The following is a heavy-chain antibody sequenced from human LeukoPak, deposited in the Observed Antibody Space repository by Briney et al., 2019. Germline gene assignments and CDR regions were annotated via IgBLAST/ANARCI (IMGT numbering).Heavy chain of an antibody. J-gene: IGHJ4*02. V-gene: IGHV3-30-3*01. CDR1: GFTFSNYT. Sequence: GSLRLSCAASGFTFSNYTMHWVRQAPGKGLEWVALISYDGSDKYFADSVKGRFTISRDNSKNTLYLQMNSLRDEDTAVYYCATTYYSGSGSFDYWGQGTLVTVSS. CDR2: ISYDGSDK. D-gene: IGHD3-10*01. CDR3: ATTYYSGSGSFDY.